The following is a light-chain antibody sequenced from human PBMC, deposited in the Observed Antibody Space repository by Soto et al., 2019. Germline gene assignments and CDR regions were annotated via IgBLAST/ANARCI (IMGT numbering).Light chain of an antibody. J-gene: IGLJ1*01. CDR1: SSDVGGYNY. V-gene: IGLV2-14*01. Sequence: QSALTQPASVSGSPGQSITISCTGTSSDVGGYNYVSWYQQYPGKAPKLMIYEVSNRPLGVSNRFSGSKSGNTASLTISRRQAEDEADYYCSSYTTSSTLEGVFGTGTKLTVL. CDR2: EVS. CDR3: SSYTTSSTLEGV.